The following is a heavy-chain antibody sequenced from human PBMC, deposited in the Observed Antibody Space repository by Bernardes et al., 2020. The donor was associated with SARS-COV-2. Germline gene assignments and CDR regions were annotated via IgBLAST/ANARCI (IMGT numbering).Heavy chain of an antibody. CDR1: GFTFSSYG. CDR3: ARGRGSSWKYYYGMDV. J-gene: IGHJ6*02. Sequence: VGSLSLSCAASGFTFSSYGMHWVRQAPGQGLEWVAVIWYDGSNKYYADSVKGRFTISRDNSKNTLYLQMNSLRAEDTAVYYCARGRGSSWKYYYGMDVWGQGTTVSVSS. D-gene: IGHD6-13*01. CDR2: IWYDGSNK. V-gene: IGHV3-33*01.